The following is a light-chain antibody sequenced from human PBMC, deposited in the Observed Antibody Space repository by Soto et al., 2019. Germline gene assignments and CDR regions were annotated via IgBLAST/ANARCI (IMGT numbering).Light chain of an antibody. V-gene: IGKV1-33*01. CDR3: QQLKSNLIT. CDR2: DVS. J-gene: IGKJ5*01. Sequence: DIQMTQSPPSLSVSVGDRVTITCQASQDISNYLHWFQQKPGKAPQLLIFDVSNLQTGVPSRFSGGGSGTDFALTISSLEPEDIATYYCQQLKSNLITFGQGTRLEIK. CDR1: QDISNY.